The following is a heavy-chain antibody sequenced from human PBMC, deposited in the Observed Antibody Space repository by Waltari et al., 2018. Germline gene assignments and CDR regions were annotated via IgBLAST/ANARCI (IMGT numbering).Heavy chain of an antibody. CDR2: IGGVTGNT. CDR3: ARDPQGVFFDY. Sequence: QVQLKESGPGLVKPSETLSLTCAVSGGSISGYYWSWIRQSPGKGLEWLGYIGGVTGNTAYNPSLKSRVTISRETSKNHFSLKLTSVTAADTAVYYCARDPQGVFFDYWGQGVLVIVSS. V-gene: IGHV4-59*12. D-gene: IGHD3-16*01. CDR1: GGSISGYY. J-gene: IGHJ4*02.